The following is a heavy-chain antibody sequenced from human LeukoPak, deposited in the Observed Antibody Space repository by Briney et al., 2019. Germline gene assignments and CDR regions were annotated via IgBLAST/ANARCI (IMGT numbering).Heavy chain of an antibody. V-gene: IGHV3-33*01. J-gene: IGHJ4*02. CDR1: GFIFSTYG. CDR3: ARASGPFDY. Sequence: GRSLRLSCAASGFIFSTYGMHWVRQAPGKGLEWVAVIWYDGSNKYYGDSAKGRFTISRDNSKNTLYLHMNSLRAEDTGVYYCARASGPFDYWGQGTLVTVSS. D-gene: IGHD3-10*01. CDR2: IWYDGSNK.